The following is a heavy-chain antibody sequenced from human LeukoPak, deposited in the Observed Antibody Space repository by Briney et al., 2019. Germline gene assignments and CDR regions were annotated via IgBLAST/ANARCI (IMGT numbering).Heavy chain of an antibody. J-gene: IGHJ4*02. Sequence: SETLSLTCTVSGGSISSSSYYWGWIRQPPGKGLEWIGSIYYSGSTYYNPSLKSRVTISVDTSKNQFSLKLSSVTAADTAVYYCARHGLRIFGVVSHFDYWGQGTLVTVSS. CDR1: GGSISSSSYY. V-gene: IGHV4-39*01. D-gene: IGHD3-3*01. CDR3: ARHGLRIFGVVSHFDY. CDR2: IYYSGST.